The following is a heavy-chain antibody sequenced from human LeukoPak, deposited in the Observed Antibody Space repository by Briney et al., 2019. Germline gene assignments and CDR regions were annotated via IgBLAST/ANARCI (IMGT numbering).Heavy chain of an antibody. CDR1: GGSISSYY. CDR2: IYHDGNT. D-gene: IGHD1-26*01. J-gene: IGHJ4*02. CDR3: ARMFRTVWELPYY. V-gene: IGHV4-59*08. Sequence: SETLSLTCTVPGGSISSYYWSWIRQPPGKGLEWIGNIYHDGNTYYNPSLKSRVTISVDTSKNQFSLRLSSVTAADTAVYYCARMFRTVWELPYYWGPGTLVTVSS.